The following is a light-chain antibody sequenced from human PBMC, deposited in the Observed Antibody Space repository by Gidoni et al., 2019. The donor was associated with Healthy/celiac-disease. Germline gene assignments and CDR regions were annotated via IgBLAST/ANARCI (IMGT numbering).Light chain of an antibody. CDR1: QSISSW. V-gene: IGKV1-5*03. J-gene: IGKJ1*01. CDR2: KAS. Sequence: DIQMTQSPSTLSASVGDRVTISCRASQSISSWLDWYQQKPGKAPKLLIYKASSLESGVPSRFSGSGSGTEFTLTISSLQPDDFATYYGQQYNSYWTFXQXTKVEIK. CDR3: QQYNSYWT.